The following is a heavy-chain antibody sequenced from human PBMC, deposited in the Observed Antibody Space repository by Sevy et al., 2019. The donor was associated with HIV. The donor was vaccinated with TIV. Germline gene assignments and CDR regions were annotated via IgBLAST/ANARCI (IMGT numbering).Heavy chain of an antibody. J-gene: IGHJ5*02. D-gene: IGHD2-2*02. CDR3: AKGGRYCTRTNCYTEYNWFDP. V-gene: IGHV3-23*01. Sequence: GGSLRLSCAASGFTFSSYAMSWVRQAPGKGLEWVSGISGTGSNTYYADSVKGRFTISRDNSGNTLYLQMNSLRAEDTALYYCAKGGRYCTRTNCYTEYNWFDPWGQGTLVTVSS. CDR2: ISGTGSNT. CDR1: GFTFSSYA.